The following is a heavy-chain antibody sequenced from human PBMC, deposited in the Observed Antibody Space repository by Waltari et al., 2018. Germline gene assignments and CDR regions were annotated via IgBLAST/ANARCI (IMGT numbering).Heavy chain of an antibody. CDR2: IYHSGST. Sequence: QVQLQESGPGLVKPSETLSLTCPVSGYSISSGYSRCRIRMPPRQGLEWIGIIYHSGSTYYNPSLKSRVTISVDTSKNQFSLKLSSVTAADTAVYYCASTICSGGSCHTLDAFDIWGQGTMVTVSS. D-gene: IGHD2-15*01. J-gene: IGHJ3*02. CDR3: ASTICSGGSCHTLDAFDI. CDR1: GYSISSGYS. V-gene: IGHV4-38-2*01.